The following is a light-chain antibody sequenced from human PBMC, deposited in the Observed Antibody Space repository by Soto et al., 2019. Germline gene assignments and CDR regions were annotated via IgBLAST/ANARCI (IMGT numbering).Light chain of an antibody. V-gene: IGLV1-40*01. CDR3: QSYDSSLSGYV. CDR1: SSNIGAGYD. Sequence: QSERKQPPSVSGAPGQRVTISCTGSSSNIGAGYDVHWYQQLPGTAPKLLIYGNSNRPSGVPDRFSGSKSGTSASLAITGLQAEDEADYYCQSYDSSLSGYVFGTGTKVTVL. J-gene: IGLJ1*01. CDR2: GNS.